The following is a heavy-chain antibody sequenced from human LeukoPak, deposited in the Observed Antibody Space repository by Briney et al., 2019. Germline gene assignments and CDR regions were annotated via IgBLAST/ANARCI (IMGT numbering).Heavy chain of an antibody. D-gene: IGHD6-19*01. CDR2: IYPGDSDT. CDR3: ARPITGYSSGWYYDY. J-gene: IGHJ4*02. Sequence: GASLKISCKVSGSRFTSYWIGWVRPMPGKGLEWMGIIYPGDSDTRYSTSFQGQVTISADKSISPAYLQWSSLKASDTAMYYCARPITGYSSGWYYDYWGQGTLVTVSS. CDR1: GSRFTSYW. V-gene: IGHV5-51*01.